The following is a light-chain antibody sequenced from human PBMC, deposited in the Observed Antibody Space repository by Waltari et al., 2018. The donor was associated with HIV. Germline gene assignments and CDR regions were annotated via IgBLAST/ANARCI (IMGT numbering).Light chain of an antibody. V-gene: IGLV2-8*01. CDR1: SSDVGGYNY. CDR2: EVT. J-gene: IGLJ2*01. Sequence: QSALTQPPSASGSPGQSVPISCTGTSSDVGGYNYVSRYQQHPGNAPKLIIYEVTERPSGVPDRFSGSKAGNTASLTVSGLQAEDEADYYCSSYAGSNKLVFGGGTKLTVV. CDR3: SSYAGSNKLV.